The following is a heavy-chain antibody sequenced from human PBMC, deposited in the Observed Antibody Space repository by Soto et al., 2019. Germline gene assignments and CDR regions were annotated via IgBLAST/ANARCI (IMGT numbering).Heavy chain of an antibody. J-gene: IGHJ6*02. CDR1: GYTFTGYY. D-gene: IGHD1-1*01. V-gene: IGHV1-2*02. Sequence: ASVKVSCKASGYTFTGYYMHWVRQAPGQGLEWMGWINPNSGGTNYAQKFQGRVTMTRDTSISTAYMELSRLRSDDTAVYYCARSEDYNNWNAGYYYYGMDVWGQGTTVTVSS. CDR2: INPNSGGT. CDR3: ARSEDYNNWNAGYYYYGMDV.